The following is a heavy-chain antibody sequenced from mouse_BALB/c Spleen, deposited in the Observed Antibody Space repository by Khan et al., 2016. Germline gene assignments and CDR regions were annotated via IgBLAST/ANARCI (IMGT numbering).Heavy chain of an antibody. J-gene: IGHJ2*01. CDR3: AREGWLLGYFDD. D-gene: IGHD2-3*01. CDR1: GYTFTGYT. CDR2: INPRRDYP. V-gene: IGHV1-4*01. Sequence: QLKQSGAELARPGASVKMSCKASGYTFTGYTMFWIKQRPGQGLEWIGYINPRRDYPDYNQKFKDKATLTADKSSSSAYMQLNSLTSEDSAVYYCAREGWLLGYFDDGGQGTTLTVSS.